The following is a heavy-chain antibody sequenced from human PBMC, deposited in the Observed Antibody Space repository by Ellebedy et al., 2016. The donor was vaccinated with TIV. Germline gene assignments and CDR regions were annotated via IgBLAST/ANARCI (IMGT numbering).Heavy chain of an antibody. J-gene: IGHJ4*02. D-gene: IGHD1-26*01. V-gene: IGHV3-48*02. CDR1: GFTFSSYS. CDR3: ARGSIVGATGFSNRLDY. CDR2: ISSSSSTI. Sequence: GESLKISCAASGFTFSSYSMNWVRQAPGKGLEWVSYISSSSSTIYYTDSVKGRFTISRDNAKNSLYLQMNSLRDEDTAVYYCARGSIVGATGFSNRLDYWGQGTLVTVSS.